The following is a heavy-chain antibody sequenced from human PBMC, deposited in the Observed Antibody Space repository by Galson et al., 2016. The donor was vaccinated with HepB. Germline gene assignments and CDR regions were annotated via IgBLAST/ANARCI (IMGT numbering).Heavy chain of an antibody. J-gene: IGHJ4*02. CDR2: IYPGDSDT. CDR3: ATAFCSGGSCYSGYFDY. Sequence: QSGAEVKKPGESLKISCKGSGYSFTTYWIGWVRQMPGKGLEWMGIIYPGDSDTSYSPSFQGQVTISADKSISTAYLQWSSLKASDTAMYYCATAFCSGGSCYSGYFDYWGQGTLVTVSS. V-gene: IGHV5-51*01. CDR1: GYSFTTYW. D-gene: IGHD2-15*01.